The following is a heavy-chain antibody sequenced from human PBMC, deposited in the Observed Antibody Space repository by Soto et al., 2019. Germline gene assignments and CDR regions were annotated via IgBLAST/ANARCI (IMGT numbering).Heavy chain of an antibody. V-gene: IGHV3-30*18. J-gene: IGHJ6*02. CDR3: AKEYRYCTSTTCPPYYSGMDV. CDR2: ISYDGSNK. CDR1: GFTFSSYG. D-gene: IGHD2-2*01. Sequence: QVQLVESGGGVVQPGRSLRLSCAASGFTFSSYGMHWVRQAPGKGLEWVAVISYDGSNKYYADSVKGRFTISRDNSKTTLYLEMNSLRAEDTAVYYCAKEYRYCTSTTCPPYYSGMDVWGQGTTVTVSS.